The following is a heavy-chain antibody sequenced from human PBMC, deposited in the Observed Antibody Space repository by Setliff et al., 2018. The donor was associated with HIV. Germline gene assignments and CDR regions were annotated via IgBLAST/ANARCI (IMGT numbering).Heavy chain of an antibody. J-gene: IGHJ5*02. CDR1: GSSISSNYY. V-gene: IGHV4-38-2*02. Sequence: SETLSLTCTVSGSSISSNYYWAWIRQAPGKGLEWIGCIDASANTSYIPSLKSRATISIDTSKNQLSLKLRSVTAADTAVYYCARIGSGWSVGWFDPWGQGTLVTVSS. CDR3: ARIGSGWSVGWFDP. CDR2: IDASANT. D-gene: IGHD6-13*01.